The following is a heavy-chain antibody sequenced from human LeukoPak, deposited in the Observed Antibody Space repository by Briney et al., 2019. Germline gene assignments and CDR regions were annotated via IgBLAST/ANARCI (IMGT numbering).Heavy chain of an antibody. CDR1: GFPFSTYN. Sequence: GGSLRLSCATPGFPFSTYNMNWGRQAPGKGLEWVSFISSGSRIIYYADSVKGRFTVSRDNAKNSLYLQMNSLRDEDTAVYYCARNPAGIGDYWGQGTLVTVSS. V-gene: IGHV3-48*02. D-gene: IGHD1-26*01. CDR3: ARNPAGIGDY. CDR2: ISSGSRII. J-gene: IGHJ4*02.